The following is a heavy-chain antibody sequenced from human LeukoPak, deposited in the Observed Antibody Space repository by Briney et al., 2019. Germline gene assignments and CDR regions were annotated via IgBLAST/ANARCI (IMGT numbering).Heavy chain of an antibody. V-gene: IGHV3-23*01. CDR2: ISGSGGST. D-gene: IGHD2-8*02. CDR1: EFTFRSYA. J-gene: IGHJ3*02. Sequence: GGSLRLSCTASEFTFRSYAMSWVRQAPGKGLEWDSHISGSGGSTYYADSVKGRFTISRDNSRNTLYLQMNSLRAEDTAVYYCAKAGGYPDAFDIWGQGTMVTVSS. CDR3: AKAGGYPDAFDI.